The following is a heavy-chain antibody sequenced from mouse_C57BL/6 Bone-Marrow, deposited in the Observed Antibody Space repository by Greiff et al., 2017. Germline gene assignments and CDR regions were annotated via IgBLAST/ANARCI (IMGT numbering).Heavy chain of an antibody. V-gene: IGHV1-52*01. CDR2: IDPSDSET. D-gene: IGHD1-1*01. CDR3: ARTILLRSYFDY. Sequence: VQLQQPGAELVRPGSSVKLSCKASGYTFTSYWMHWVKQRPIQGLEWIGNIDPSDSETHYNQKFKDKATLTVDKSSSTAYMQLSSLTSEDSAVYYCARTILLRSYFDYWGQGTTLTVSS. J-gene: IGHJ2*01. CDR1: GYTFTSYW.